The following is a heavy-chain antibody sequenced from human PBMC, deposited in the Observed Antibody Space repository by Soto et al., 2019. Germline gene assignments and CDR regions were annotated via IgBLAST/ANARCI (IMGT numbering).Heavy chain of an antibody. CDR2: IYYSGST. D-gene: IGHD6-13*01. CDR1: GGSISSYY. Sequence: KTSETLSLTCTVSGGSISSYYWSWIRQPPGKGLEWIGYIYYSGSTNYNPSLKSRVTISVDTSKNQFSLKLSSVTAADTAVYYCARGSIEAAVGGFDPWGQGTLVTVSS. V-gene: IGHV4-59*01. J-gene: IGHJ5*02. CDR3: ARGSIEAAVGGFDP.